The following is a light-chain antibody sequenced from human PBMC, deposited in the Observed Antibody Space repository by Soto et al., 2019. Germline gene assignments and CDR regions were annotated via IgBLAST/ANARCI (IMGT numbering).Light chain of an antibody. Sequence: DVVMTQSPLSLPVIPGEPASISCRSSQTLLHSNGHNYLDWYLQKPGQSPQLLIYLGSNRASGVPDRXSGSGSXTEFTLKISRVXAXXXXXXXXXXTLQTPPWTFGQGTKVEIK. CDR3: XXTLQTPPWT. CDR1: QTLLHSNGHNY. CDR2: LGS. J-gene: IGKJ1*01. V-gene: IGKV2-28*01.